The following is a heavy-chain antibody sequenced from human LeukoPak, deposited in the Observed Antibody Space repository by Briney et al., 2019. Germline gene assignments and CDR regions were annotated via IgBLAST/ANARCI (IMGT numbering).Heavy chain of an antibody. J-gene: IGHJ5*02. CDR1: GFTFSSYA. CDR2: ISGSGGST. CDR3: AKSSVYYYDSSGPGNSWFDP. V-gene: IGHV3-23*01. D-gene: IGHD3-22*01. Sequence: GGSLRLSCAAPGFTFSSYAMSWVRQAPGKGLEWVSAISGSGGSTYYADSVKGRFTISRDNSKNTLYLQMNSLRAEDTAVYYCAKSSVYYYDSSGPGNSWFDPWGQGTLVTVSS.